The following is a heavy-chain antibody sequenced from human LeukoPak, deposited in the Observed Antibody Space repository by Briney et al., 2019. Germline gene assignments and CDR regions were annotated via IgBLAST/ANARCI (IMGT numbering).Heavy chain of an antibody. D-gene: IGHD6-19*01. CDR1: GFTFSSYG. CDR2: ISGSGGST. V-gene: IGHV3-23*01. CDR3: ARAVAGYFDY. J-gene: IGHJ4*02. Sequence: PGGSLRLSCAASGFTFSSYGMSWVRQAPGKGLEWVSAISGSGGSTYYADSVKGRFTISRDNAKHSLYLQMNSLRAEDTAIYYCARAVAGYFDYWGQGTLVTVSS.